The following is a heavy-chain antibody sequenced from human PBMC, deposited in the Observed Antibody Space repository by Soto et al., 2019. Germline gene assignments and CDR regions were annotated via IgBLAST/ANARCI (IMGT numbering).Heavy chain of an antibody. CDR1: GFTFSTYA. CDR2: ISGGGGST. V-gene: IGHV3-23*01. CDR3: AKDNGPLGGYPISWYFDL. Sequence: EVQLLESGGGLVQPGGSLRLSCAASGFTFSTYAMSWVRQAPGKGLEWVSAISGGGGSTYYADSVKGRFTISRDNSKNTLYLQMNSLRAEDTAIYYCAKDNGPLGGYPISWYFDLWGRGTLVTVSS. D-gene: IGHD5-18*01. J-gene: IGHJ2*01.